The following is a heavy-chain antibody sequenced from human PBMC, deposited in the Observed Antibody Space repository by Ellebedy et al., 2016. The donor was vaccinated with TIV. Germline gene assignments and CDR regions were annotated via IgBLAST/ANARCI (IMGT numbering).Heavy chain of an antibody. CDR3: ARDSPDDWGNLDL. CDR1: GGSIISHTYF. Sequence: SETLSLTCTVSGGSIISHTYFWTWIRQPPGQGLEWIAEIDENGFTNYNPSLKSRVTISIDTSARHFSLKVTSVIAADTAVYYCARDSPDDWGNLDLWGRGTLVTVSS. CDR2: IDENGFT. D-gene: IGHD3-16*01. V-gene: IGHV4-39*02. J-gene: IGHJ2*01.